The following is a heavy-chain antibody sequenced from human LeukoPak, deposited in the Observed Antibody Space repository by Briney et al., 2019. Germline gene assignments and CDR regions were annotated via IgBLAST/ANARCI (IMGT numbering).Heavy chain of an antibody. V-gene: IGHV1-46*01. J-gene: IGHJ6*03. D-gene: IGHD3-10*01. Sequence: ASVKVSCKASGYTFTRYYMHWVRQAPGQGLEWMGIINPSGGNTNYAQKFQGRVTMTRDTSISTAYMELSRLRSDDTAVYYCAREAYASGSFRTDYYYMDVWGKGTTVTISS. CDR1: GYTFTRYY. CDR2: INPSGGNT. CDR3: AREAYASGSFRTDYYYMDV.